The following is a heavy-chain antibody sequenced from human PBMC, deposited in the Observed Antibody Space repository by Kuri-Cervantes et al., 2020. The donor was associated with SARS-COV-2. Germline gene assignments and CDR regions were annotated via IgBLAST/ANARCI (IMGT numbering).Heavy chain of an antibody. CDR1: GFTFSSYS. D-gene: IGHD5-18*01. J-gene: IGHJ3*02. V-gene: IGHV3-23*03. CDR3: TKGWIQLWDDAFDI. Sequence: GESLKISCAASGFTFSSYSMSWVRQAPGKGLEWVSVIYSGGSSTYYADSVKGRFTISRDNSKNTLYLQMYSLRAEDTAVYYCTKGWIQLWDDAFDIWGQGTMVTVSS. CDR2: IYSGGSST.